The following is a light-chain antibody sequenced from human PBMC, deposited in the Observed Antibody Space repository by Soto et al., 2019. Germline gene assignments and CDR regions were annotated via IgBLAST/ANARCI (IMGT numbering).Light chain of an antibody. Sequence: QAVVTQEPSFSVSPGGTVTLTCGLSSGSVSTSYYPSWYQQTPGQAPRTLIYSTSTRSSRVPDRFSGSILGNKAALTITGAQADDESDYYCVLYMGSGISVFGGGTKVTVL. CDR2: STS. CDR1: SGSVSTSYY. CDR3: VLYMGSGISV. V-gene: IGLV8-61*01. J-gene: IGLJ3*02.